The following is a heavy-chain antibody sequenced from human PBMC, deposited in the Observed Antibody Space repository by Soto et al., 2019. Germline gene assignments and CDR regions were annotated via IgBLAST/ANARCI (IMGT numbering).Heavy chain of an antibody. V-gene: IGHV4-4*02. CDR3: ARGTYYDFWSGYYQSYYYYGMDV. Sequence: PSETLSLTCAVSGDSISSMNWWGWVRQPPGKGLEWIGEIHHSGSTNYNPSLKSRVTISVDTSKNQFSLKLSSVTAADTAVYYCARGTYYDFWSGYYQSYYYYGMDVWGQGTTVTVSS. D-gene: IGHD3-3*01. J-gene: IGHJ6*02. CDR1: GDSISSMNW. CDR2: IHHSGST.